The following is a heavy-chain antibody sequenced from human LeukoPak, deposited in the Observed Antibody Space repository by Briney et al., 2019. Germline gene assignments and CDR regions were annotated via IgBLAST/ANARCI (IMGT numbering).Heavy chain of an antibody. CDR3: ARLNLGYFYSSGPSDN. Sequence: GGSLRLSCAASGFTFSSYSMNWVRQAPGKGLEWVSSISSSSSYIYYADSVKGRFTISRDNAKNSLYLQMNSLRAEDTAVYYCARLNLGYFYSSGPSDNWGQGTPVTVSS. V-gene: IGHV3-21*01. J-gene: IGHJ4*02. D-gene: IGHD3-10*01. CDR1: GFTFSSYS. CDR2: ISSSSSYI.